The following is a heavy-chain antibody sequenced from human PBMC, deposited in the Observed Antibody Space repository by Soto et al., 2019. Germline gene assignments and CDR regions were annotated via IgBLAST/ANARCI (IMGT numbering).Heavy chain of an antibody. D-gene: IGHD3-9*01. CDR3: AHRPRVIRYFDHGYFDY. CDR2: IYWDDDT. J-gene: IGHJ4*02. Sequence: QITLKESGPTLMKPTQTLTLTCAFSGSSFISSGEGVGWIRQPPGKVLEWLALIYWDDDTRYSPSLENRLTVTKAKHPSKRQVVLSMTDVGPADTATYSCAHRPRVIRYFDHGYFDYWGQGALVTVSS. CDR1: GSSFISSGEG. V-gene: IGHV2-5*02.